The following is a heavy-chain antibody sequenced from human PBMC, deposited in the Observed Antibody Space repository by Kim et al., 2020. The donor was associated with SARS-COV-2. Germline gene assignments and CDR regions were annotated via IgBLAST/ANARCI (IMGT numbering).Heavy chain of an antibody. V-gene: IGHV3-7*04. CDR3: ARSSAGSWFFDY. J-gene: IGHJ4*02. Sequence: YSVASVKGRFTISRDSTKNSLYLQMTSLRAEDTAVYYCARSSAGSWFFDYWGQGTLVTVSS. D-gene: IGHD6-13*01.